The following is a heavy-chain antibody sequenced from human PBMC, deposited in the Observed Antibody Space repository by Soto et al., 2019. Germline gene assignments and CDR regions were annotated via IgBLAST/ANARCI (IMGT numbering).Heavy chain of an antibody. V-gene: IGHV3-13*05. J-gene: IGHJ2*01. Sequence: EVQLVESGGGLVQPGGSLRLSCAASGFTFSSYDMHWVRQATGKGLEWVSAIGTAGDPYYPGSVKGRFTISRENAKNSLYRQMNSLRAGDTAVYYCARSSHCTNGVCYWYFDLWGRGTLVTVSS. D-gene: IGHD2-8*01. CDR2: IGTAGDP. CDR3: ARSSHCTNGVCYWYFDL. CDR1: GFTFSSYD.